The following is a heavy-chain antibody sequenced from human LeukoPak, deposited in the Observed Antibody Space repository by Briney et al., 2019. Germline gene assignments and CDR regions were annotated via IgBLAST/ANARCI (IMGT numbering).Heavy chain of an antibody. CDR1: GYTFTSYY. CDR2: INPSGGST. V-gene: IGHV1-46*01. D-gene: IGHD3-3*01. Sequence: VASVKVSCKASGYTFTSYYMHWVRQAPGQGLEWMGIINPSGGSTSYAQKFQGRVTMTRDTSTSTVYMELSSLRSDDTAVYYCGRSQYDFWSGYIYYFDYWGQGTLVTVSS. J-gene: IGHJ4*02. CDR3: GRSQYDFWSGYIYYFDY.